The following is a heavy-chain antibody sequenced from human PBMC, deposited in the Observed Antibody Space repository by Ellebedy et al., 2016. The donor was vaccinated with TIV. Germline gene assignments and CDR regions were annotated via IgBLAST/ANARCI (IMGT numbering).Heavy chain of an antibody. CDR2: IYYSGST. Sequence: SETLSLTCTVSGGSISSYYWSWIRQPPGKGLEWIGYIYYSGSTNYNPSLKSRVTISVDTSKNQFSLKLSSVTAADTAVYYCARGPYYYDSSGYPLFDYWGQGTLVTVSS. CDR3: ARGPYYYDSSGYPLFDY. J-gene: IGHJ4*02. CDR1: GGSISSYY. V-gene: IGHV4-59*01. D-gene: IGHD3-22*01.